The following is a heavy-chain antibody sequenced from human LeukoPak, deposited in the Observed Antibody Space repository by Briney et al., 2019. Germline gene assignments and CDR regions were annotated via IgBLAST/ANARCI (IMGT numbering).Heavy chain of an antibody. Sequence: GGSLRLSCAASGFTFSSCSMNWVRQAPGKGLEWVSAISSDSSYIYYADSVRGRFTISRDNAKNSLYLQMSSLRAEDTAVYYCARIRDFGGCHHYFYMDVCGKGTTVTVSS. J-gene: IGHJ6*03. CDR2: ISSDSSYI. D-gene: IGHD4-23*01. CDR3: ARIRDFGGCHHYFYMDV. V-gene: IGHV3-21*01. CDR1: GFTFSSCS.